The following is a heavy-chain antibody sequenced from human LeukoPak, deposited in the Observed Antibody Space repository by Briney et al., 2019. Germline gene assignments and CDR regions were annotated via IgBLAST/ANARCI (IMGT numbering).Heavy chain of an antibody. D-gene: IGHD3-9*01. V-gene: IGHV3-11*04. CDR2: ISSSGSTI. CDR3: ARCIVLLRYFDWLPNYFDY. CDR1: GFTFSDYY. Sequence: PGGSLRLSCAASGFTFSDYYMSWIRQAPGKGLEWVSYISSSGSTIYYADSVKGRFTISRDNAKNSLYLQMNSLRAEDTAVYYCARCIVLLRYFDWLPNYFDYWGQGTLVTVSS. J-gene: IGHJ4*02.